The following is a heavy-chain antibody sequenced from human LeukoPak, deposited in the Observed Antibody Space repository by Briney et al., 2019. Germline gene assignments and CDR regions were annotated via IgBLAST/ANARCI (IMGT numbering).Heavy chain of an antibody. CDR1: GGSFSGYY. J-gene: IGHJ3*01. CDR2: INHSGST. D-gene: IGHD3-3*02. CDR3: GRDGGGIGIEF. V-gene: IGHV4-34*01. Sequence: SETVSLTYAVYGGSFSGYYWSWIRQPPGKGLEWIGEINHSGSTNYNTSLKRRGTISVDTSNDQFFLGLTPVAAAGPARYFRGRDGGGIGIEFWGQGTTVTVSS.